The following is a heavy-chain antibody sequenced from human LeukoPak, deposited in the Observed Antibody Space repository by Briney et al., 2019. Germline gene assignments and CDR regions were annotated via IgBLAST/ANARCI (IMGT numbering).Heavy chain of an antibody. CDR1: GFTFSSHW. Sequence: GGSLRLSCAASGFTFSSHWMSWVRQAPGKGLEWVANIKQDGSEKKYVDSVKGRFTIFRDNAKNSVYLQMNSLRGEDTAVYYCARDRVGGSNDYWGQGTLVTVSS. V-gene: IGHV3-7*01. D-gene: IGHD2-15*01. CDR3: ARDRVGGSNDY. CDR2: IKQDGSEK. J-gene: IGHJ4*02.